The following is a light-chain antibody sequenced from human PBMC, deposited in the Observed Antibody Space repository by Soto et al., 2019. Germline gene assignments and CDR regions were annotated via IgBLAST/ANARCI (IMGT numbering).Light chain of an antibody. Sequence: EIVMTQSPATLSVSPGERATLSCRASQSVSSNLAWYQQKPGQAPRRLIYGASTRATGIPARFSGSGSGTEFTLSISSLQSEDFAVYYCQQYNNWHPLYTFGQGNKREIK. CDR1: QSVSSN. V-gene: IGKV3-15*01. CDR3: QQYNNWHPLYT. CDR2: GAS. J-gene: IGKJ2*01.